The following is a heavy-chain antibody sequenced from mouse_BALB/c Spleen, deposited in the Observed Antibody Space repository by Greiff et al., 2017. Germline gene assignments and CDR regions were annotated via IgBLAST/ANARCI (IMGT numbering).Heavy chain of an antibody. CDR3: ARDLVTTRGSFAY. CDR2: IDPENGNT. D-gene: IGHD2-12*01. Sequence: VQLQQSGAELVRPGALVKLSCKASGFNIKDYYMHWVKQRPEQGLEWIGWIDPENGNTIYDPKFQGKASITADTSSNTAYLQLSSLTSEDTAVYYCARDLVTTRGSFAYWGQGTLVTVSA. V-gene: IGHV14-1*02. CDR1: GFNIKDYY. J-gene: IGHJ3*01.